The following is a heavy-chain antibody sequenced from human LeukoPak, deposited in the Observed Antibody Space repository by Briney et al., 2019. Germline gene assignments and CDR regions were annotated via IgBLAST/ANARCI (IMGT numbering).Heavy chain of an antibody. CDR3: ARRGYGDYLDAFDI. CDR1: GGSFSGYY. D-gene: IGHD4-17*01. V-gene: IGHV4-59*01. CDR2: IYYSGST. J-gene: IGHJ3*02. Sequence: SETLSLTCAVYGGSFSGYYWSWIRQPPGKGLEWIGYIYYSGSTNYNPSLKSRVTISVDTSKNQFSLKLSSVTAADTAVYYCARRGYGDYLDAFDIWGQGTMVTVSS.